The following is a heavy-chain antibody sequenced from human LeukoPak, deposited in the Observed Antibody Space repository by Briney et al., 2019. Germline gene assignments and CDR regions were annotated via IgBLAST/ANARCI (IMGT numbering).Heavy chain of an antibody. CDR2: IIPILGIA. CDR3: ARDEGHSSSWPYYFDY. J-gene: IGHJ4*02. D-gene: IGHD6-13*01. V-gene: IGHV1-69*04. CDR1: GGTFSSYA. Sequence: ASVKVSCKASGGTFSSYAISWVRQAPGQGLEWMGRIIPILGIANYAQKFQGRVTITADKSTSTAYMELSSLRSEDTAVYYCARDEGHSSSWPYYFDYWGQGTLVTVSS.